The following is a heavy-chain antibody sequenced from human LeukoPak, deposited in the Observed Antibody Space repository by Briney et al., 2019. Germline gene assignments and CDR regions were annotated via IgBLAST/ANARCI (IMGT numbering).Heavy chain of an antibody. CDR1: GGTFSSYA. CDR3: VRSQYSSGWYGNYYYGMDV. Sequence: SVKVSCKASGGTFSSYAISWVRQAPGQGLEWMGRIIPILGIANYAQKFQGRVTITADKSTSTAYMELSSLRSEDTAVYYCVRSQYSSGWYGNYYYGMDVWGQGTTVTVSS. CDR2: IIPILGIA. V-gene: IGHV1-69*04. J-gene: IGHJ6*02. D-gene: IGHD6-19*01.